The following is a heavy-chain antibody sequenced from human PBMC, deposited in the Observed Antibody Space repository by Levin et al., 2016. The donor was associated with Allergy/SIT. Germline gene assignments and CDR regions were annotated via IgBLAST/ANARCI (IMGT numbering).Heavy chain of an antibody. J-gene: IGHJ6*03. CDR2: ISSSSSYI. D-gene: IGHD2-2*01. CDR1: GFTFSTYI. V-gene: IGHV3-21*01. CDR3: ARDFEVPAALASGPYYYYYMDV. Sequence: GESLKISCAASGFTFSTYIMNWVRQAPGKGLEWVSSISSSSSYIYYADSVKGRFTISRDNAKNSLYLQMNSLRAEDTAVYYCARDFEVPAALASGPYYYYYMDVWGKGTTVTVSS.